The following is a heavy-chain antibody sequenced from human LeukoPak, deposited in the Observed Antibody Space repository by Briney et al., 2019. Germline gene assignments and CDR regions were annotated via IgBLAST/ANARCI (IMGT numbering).Heavy chain of an antibody. D-gene: IGHD6-13*01. CDR3: ARVITAAYVD. V-gene: IGHV4-39*01. CDR2: IYYSGST. J-gene: IGHJ4*02. Sequence: PSETLSLTCTVSGGSISSSSYYWGWIRQPPGKGLEWIGSIYYSGSTYYNPSLKSRVTISVDTSKNQFSLKLSSVTAADTAAYYCARVITAAYVDWGQGTLVTVSS. CDR1: GGSISSSSYY.